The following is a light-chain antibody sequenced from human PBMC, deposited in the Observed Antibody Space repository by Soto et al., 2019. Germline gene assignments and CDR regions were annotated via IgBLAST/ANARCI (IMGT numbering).Light chain of an antibody. Sequence: DIQMTQSPSSLSVSVGDRVTITCRASQSINNYLNWYLQRPGQASKLLIRSASTLQRGVPSRFSGSGSRTEFTLTIADLQPDDFGTYYCQQSLTMPITFGHGTRLEIK. J-gene: IGKJ5*01. CDR2: SAS. CDR3: QQSLTMPIT. CDR1: QSINNY. V-gene: IGKV1-39*01.